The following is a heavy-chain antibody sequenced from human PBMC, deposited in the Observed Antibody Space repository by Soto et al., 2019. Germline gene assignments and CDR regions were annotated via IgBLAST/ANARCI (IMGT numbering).Heavy chain of an antibody. CDR1: GFSVRNNY. V-gene: IGHV3-66*01. CDR3: GKGNHNYYGSGSQESWFDP. CDR2: VYDDDST. D-gene: IGHD3-10*01. Sequence: RGGSLRLSCAASGFSVRNNYMSCVRQARGKGLEWVSAVYDDDSTHYVDSVKGRFMISRDHSNNPLYLQMNSQRAEDTALYYLGKGNHNYYGSGSQESWFDPWGQGTLVTVSS. J-gene: IGHJ5*02.